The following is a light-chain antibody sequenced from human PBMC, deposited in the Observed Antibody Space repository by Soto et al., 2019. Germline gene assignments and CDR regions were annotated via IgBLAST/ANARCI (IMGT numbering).Light chain of an antibody. CDR1: QSVSSN. Sequence: EVGRTQSPATLSVSPGERATLSCRASQSVSSNLAWYQQKPGQAPRLLIYGASTRATGIPARFSGSGSGTEFTLTISSLQSEDFAVYYCQQYNNWPPWTFGQGTKVDI. J-gene: IGKJ1*01. V-gene: IGKV3-15*01. CDR2: GAS. CDR3: QQYNNWPPWT.